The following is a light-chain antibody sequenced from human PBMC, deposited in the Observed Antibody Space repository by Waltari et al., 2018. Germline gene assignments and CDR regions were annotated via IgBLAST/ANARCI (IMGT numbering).Light chain of an antibody. CDR2: EVS. CDR3: SSYTSSSTPLWV. Sequence: QSALTQPASVSGSPGQSITISCTGTNSDVGGYNYVSWYQQHPGKAPKLMIYEVSNRPSGVSNRFSGSKSGNTASLTISGLQAEDEADYYCSSYTSSSTPLWVFGGG. V-gene: IGLV2-14*01. J-gene: IGLJ3*02. CDR1: NSDVGGYNY.